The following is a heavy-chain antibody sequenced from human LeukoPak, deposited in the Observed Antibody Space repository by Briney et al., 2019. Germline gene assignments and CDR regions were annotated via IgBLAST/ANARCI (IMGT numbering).Heavy chain of an antibody. CDR1: GFTFADYT. CDR2: IRNKAYGETT. CDR3: SVDIGDY. D-gene: IGHD2-2*03. V-gene: IGHV3-49*04. J-gene: IGHJ4*02. Sequence: PPGRSLRLSCSASGFTFADYTMTWVRQPPGKGLEWVGFIRNKAYGETTEYAASVKGRFTISRDDSESIVYLQMNSLKTGDTAVYYCSVDIGDYWGQGTLVTVSS.